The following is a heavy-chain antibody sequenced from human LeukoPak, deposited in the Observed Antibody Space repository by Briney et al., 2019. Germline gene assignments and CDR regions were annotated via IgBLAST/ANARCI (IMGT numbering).Heavy chain of an antibody. Sequence: PGGSLRLSCAASGFTFSNAWMSWVRQAPGKGLEWVGRIKSKTDGGTTDYAAPVKGRFTISRDDSKNTLYLQMNSLKTEDTAVYYCTTGSGEWSYYYYYMDVWGKGTTVTISS. CDR2: IKSKTDGGTT. D-gene: IGHD3-3*01. V-gene: IGHV3-15*01. CDR1: GFTFSNAW. J-gene: IGHJ6*03. CDR3: TTGSGEWSYYYYYMDV.